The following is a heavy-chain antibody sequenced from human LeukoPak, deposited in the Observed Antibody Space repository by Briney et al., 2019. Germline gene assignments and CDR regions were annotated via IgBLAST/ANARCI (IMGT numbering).Heavy chain of an antibody. CDR2: IYHSGST. V-gene: IGHV4-38-2*02. D-gene: IGHD5-24*01. CDR1: GYSFSSGYY. J-gene: IGHJ4*02. CDR3: ARGWLQSEVDY. Sequence: SETLSLTCTVSGYSFSSGYYLGWIRQPPGKGLEWIGSIYHSGSTYYNPSLKSLFTTSVDTSKNQFSLKLSSVTAANTAVYYCARGWLQSEVDYWGQGSLVTVSS.